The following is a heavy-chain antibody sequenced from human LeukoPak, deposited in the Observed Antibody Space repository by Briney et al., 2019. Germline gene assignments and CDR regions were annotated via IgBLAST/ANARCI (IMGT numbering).Heavy chain of an antibody. J-gene: IGHJ3*02. V-gene: IGHV3-30-3*01. Sequence: GRSLRLSCAASGFTLSNYAMHWVRQAPGKGLEWVAVISYDGSKTYFADSVKGRFTISRDNSINTLYLQMNSLRAEDTAVFYCARVRVGDYLRYAFDIWGQGTMVTVSS. CDR1: GFTLSNYA. CDR2: ISYDGSKT. D-gene: IGHD4-17*01. CDR3: ARVRVGDYLRYAFDI.